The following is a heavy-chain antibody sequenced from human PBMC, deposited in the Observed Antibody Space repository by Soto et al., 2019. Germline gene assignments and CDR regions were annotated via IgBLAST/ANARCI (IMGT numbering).Heavy chain of an antibody. J-gene: IGHJ5*02. V-gene: IGHV3-30-3*01. CDR1: GLTFRSFA. Sequence: GGSLRLSCAASGLTFRSFALHWVRQAPGEGLEWVALISHDGRIENYADSVKGRFIISRDNSKKTVYMQMDSLRLEDTGVYYCARDGLPDDFRSGGYWFDPWGQGTQVTVSS. CDR2: ISHDGRIE. CDR3: ARDGLPDDFRSGGYWFDP. D-gene: IGHD3-3*01.